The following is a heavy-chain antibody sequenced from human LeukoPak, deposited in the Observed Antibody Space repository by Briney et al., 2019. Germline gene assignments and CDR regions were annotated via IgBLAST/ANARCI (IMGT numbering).Heavy chain of an antibody. CDR1: GYTFSSYG. D-gene: IGHD3-22*01. J-gene: IGHJ6*03. CDR2: ISAYNGNT. Sequence: ASVKVSCKASGYTFSSYGISWVRQAPGQGLEWMGWISAYNGNTKYAQKLQGRVTMTTDRSTTTAYMELRSLRSDDTAVYYCARAYYDSRGHYYFGQYYYYMDVWGKGTTVTISS. CDR3: ARAYYDSRGHYYFGQYYYYMDV. V-gene: IGHV1-18*01.